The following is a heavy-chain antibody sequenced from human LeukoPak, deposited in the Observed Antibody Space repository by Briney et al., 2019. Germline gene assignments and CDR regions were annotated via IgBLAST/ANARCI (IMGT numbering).Heavy chain of an antibody. J-gene: IGHJ6*03. D-gene: IGHD1-26*01. CDR1: GGSISSSSYY. CDR2: IYYSGST. CDR3: ARHGVEATPDYYYMDV. Sequence: PSETLSLTCTVSGGSISSSSYYWGWIRQPPGKGLEWIGSIYYSGSTYYNPSLKGRVTISVDTSKNQFSLKLSSVTAADTAVYYCARHGVEATPDYYYMDVWGKGTTVTVSS. V-gene: IGHV4-39*01.